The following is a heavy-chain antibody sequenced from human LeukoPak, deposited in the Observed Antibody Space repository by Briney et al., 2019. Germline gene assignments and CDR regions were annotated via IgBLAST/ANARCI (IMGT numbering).Heavy chain of an antibody. Sequence: SETLSLTCAVSGYSISSSNWWGWIRQPPGKGLEWIGYIYYSGSTYYNPSLKSRVTMSVDRSKNQFSLNLSSVTAADTAVYYCARALSSGYDFSYFDYWGQGTQVTVSS. CDR1: GYSISSSNW. D-gene: IGHD5-12*01. V-gene: IGHV4-28*03. CDR2: IYYSGST. CDR3: ARALSSGYDFSYFDY. J-gene: IGHJ4*02.